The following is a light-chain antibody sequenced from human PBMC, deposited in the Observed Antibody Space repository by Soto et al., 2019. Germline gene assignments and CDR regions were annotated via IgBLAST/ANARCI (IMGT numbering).Light chain of an antibody. CDR2: GAS. Sequence: ERAMKQSPATMSVSPGERAALSCRASQSVSSNLAWYQQKPGQAPRLLIYGASTRATGIPARFSGSGSGTEFTLTISSLQSEDFAVYYCQQYNNWPYTFGQGTKLEIK. CDR1: QSVSSN. CDR3: QQYNNWPYT. V-gene: IGKV3-15*01. J-gene: IGKJ2*01.